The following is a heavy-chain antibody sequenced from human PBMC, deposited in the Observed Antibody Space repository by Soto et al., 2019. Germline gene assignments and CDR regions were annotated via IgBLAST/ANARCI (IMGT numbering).Heavy chain of an antibody. D-gene: IGHD2-2*01. CDR2: INPSGGST. V-gene: IGHV1-46*01. J-gene: IGHJ6*02. Sequence: ASVKVSCKASGYTFTSYYMHWVRQAPGQGLEWMGIINPSGGSTSYAQKLQGRVTMTRDTSTSTVYMELSSLRSEDTAVYYCARDLVVPGVLSYYYYGMDVWCQGTTVTVS. CDR3: ARDLVVPGVLSYYYYGMDV. CDR1: GYTFTSYY.